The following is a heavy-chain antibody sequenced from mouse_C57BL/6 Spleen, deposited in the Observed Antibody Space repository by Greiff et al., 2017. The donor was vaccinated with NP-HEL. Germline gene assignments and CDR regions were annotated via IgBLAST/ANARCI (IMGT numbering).Heavy chain of an antibody. J-gene: IGHJ4*01. CDR3: ASSSWDEAMDY. CDR1: GYTFTSYW. Sequence: VQLQQSGAELAKPGASVKLSCKASGYTFTSYWMHWVKQRPGQGLEWIGYINPSSGYTKYNQKFEDKATLTADKSSSTAYMQLSSLTYEDSAVYYCASSSWDEAMDYWGQGTSVTVSS. CDR2: INPSSGYT. V-gene: IGHV1-7*01. D-gene: IGHD4-1*01.